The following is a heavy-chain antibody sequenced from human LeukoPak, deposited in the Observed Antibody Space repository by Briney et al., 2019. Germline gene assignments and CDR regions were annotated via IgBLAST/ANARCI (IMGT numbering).Heavy chain of an antibody. J-gene: IGHJ5*02. CDR3: AKLQNVVVANTWNWIGP. D-gene: IGHD3-22*01. CDR2: ISGTGDNT. CDR1: GFSFCNYA. V-gene: IGHV3-23*01. Sequence: GGALRISCAAPGFSFCNYALSWVRRAPGEGVGWVSSISGTGDNTYYADSVRGRFTISRDNSKDTLYLQMNSLEDVDTAVYYCAKLQNVVVANTWNWIGPWGQGTLVTVSS.